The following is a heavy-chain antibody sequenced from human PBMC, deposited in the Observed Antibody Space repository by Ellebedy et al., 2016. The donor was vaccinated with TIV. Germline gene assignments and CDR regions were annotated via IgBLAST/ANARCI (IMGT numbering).Heavy chain of an antibody. CDR1: GFTFSKYY. Sequence: GESLKISXAASGFTFSKYYMHWVRQAPGKGLVWVSRIKGDGSFTDYAVSVRGRFTISRDNAKNTLFLQMNSLRAEDTAVYYCVRDDSAGWYAFDYWGQGALVTVSS. CDR2: IKGDGSFT. V-gene: IGHV3-74*01. J-gene: IGHJ4*02. D-gene: IGHD6-19*01. CDR3: VRDDSAGWYAFDY.